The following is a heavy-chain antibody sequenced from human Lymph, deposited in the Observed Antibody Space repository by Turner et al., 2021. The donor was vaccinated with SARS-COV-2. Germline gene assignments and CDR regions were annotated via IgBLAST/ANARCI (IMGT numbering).Heavy chain of an antibody. CDR1: GFTFSTYA. V-gene: IGHV3-30-3*01. D-gene: IGHD1-26*01. CDR2: ISYDGSNK. Sequence: QVQLVESGGGVVQPGRSLRLSCAASGFTFSTYAMYWVRQAPGKGLEWVAVISYDGSNKYYADSGKGRFTISRDNSKNTLFLQVNSLRAEDTAVYYCARPKSGSYWSHFDYWGQGTLVTVSS. CDR3: ARPKSGSYWSHFDY. J-gene: IGHJ4*02.